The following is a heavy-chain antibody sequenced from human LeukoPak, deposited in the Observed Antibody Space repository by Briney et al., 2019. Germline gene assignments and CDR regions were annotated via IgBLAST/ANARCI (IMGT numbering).Heavy chain of an antibody. CDR3: VKDRIPVAGPGDLDY. Sequence: PGGSLRLSCAASGFTFDDYAMHWVRQAPGKGLEWVSGISWNSGSIAYADSVKGRFTISRDNAKNSLYLQMNSLRAEDTALYYCVKDRIPVAGPGDLDYWGQGTQVTVSA. J-gene: IGHJ4*02. D-gene: IGHD6-19*01. CDR1: GFTFDDYA. V-gene: IGHV3-9*01. CDR2: ISWNSGSI.